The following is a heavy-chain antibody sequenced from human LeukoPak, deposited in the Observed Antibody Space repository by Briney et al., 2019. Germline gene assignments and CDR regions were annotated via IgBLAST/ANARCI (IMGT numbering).Heavy chain of an antibody. D-gene: IGHD3-16*01. Sequence: SETLSLTCTVSGGSVSSYYWSWIRQPPGKGLEWIEYIYYSGSTNYNPSLKSRVTISVDTSKNQFSLKLSSVTAADTAVYYCARHWGYAFDIWGQGTMVTVSS. CDR3: ARHWGYAFDI. V-gene: IGHV4-59*08. J-gene: IGHJ3*02. CDR1: GGSVSSYY. CDR2: IYYSGST.